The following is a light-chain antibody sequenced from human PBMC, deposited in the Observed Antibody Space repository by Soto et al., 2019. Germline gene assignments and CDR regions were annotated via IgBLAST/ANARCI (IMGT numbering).Light chain of an antibody. V-gene: IGKV3-20*01. Sequence: EIVLTQSPATLSLSPGERATLFCRASQSVASSYLAWYQQKPGQAPRLLIYGASSRAGGIPDRFSGSGSGTDFTLTISRLEPEDFAVYYCQHYGRSPVTFGGGTKVDIK. CDR1: QSVASSY. J-gene: IGKJ4*01. CDR2: GAS. CDR3: QHYGRSPVT.